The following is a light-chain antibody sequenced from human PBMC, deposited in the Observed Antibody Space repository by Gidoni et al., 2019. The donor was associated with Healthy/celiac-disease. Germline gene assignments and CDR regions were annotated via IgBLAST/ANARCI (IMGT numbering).Light chain of an antibody. CDR1: QSISNW. Sequence: QMTQSAATLSASVGDRVIIACRASQSISNWLAWYQQKPGKAPKLLIYDASSLESGVPSRFSGSGSGTEYTLTISSLQPDDFATYYCQQYNSYSYTFGQGTKLEIK. J-gene: IGKJ2*01. CDR3: QQYNSYSYT. CDR2: DAS. V-gene: IGKV1-5*01.